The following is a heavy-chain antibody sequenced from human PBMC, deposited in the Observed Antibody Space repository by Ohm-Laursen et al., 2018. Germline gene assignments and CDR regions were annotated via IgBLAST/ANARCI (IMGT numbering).Heavy chain of an antibody. CDR1: GFTFSSYW. Sequence: SLRLSCSASGFTFSSYWMSWVRQAPGKGLEWVANIKQDGSEKYYVDSVKGRFTISRDNAKNSLYLQMNSLRDEDTAVYYCARDTPRGSYGSSAFDIWGQGTMVTVSS. J-gene: IGHJ3*02. D-gene: IGHD1-26*01. V-gene: IGHV3-7*01. CDR3: ARDTPRGSYGSSAFDI. CDR2: IKQDGSEK.